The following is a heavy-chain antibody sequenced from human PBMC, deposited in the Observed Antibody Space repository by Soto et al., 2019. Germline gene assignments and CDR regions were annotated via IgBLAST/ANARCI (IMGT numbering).Heavy chain of an antibody. CDR3: ARSAPNYDILTGYYNGPYYYYMDV. CDR2: ISAYNGNT. J-gene: IGHJ6*03. Sequence: SSVKLSCKASGYTFTSYGISWVRQAPGQGLEWMGWISAYNGNTNYAQKLQGRVTMTTDTSTSTAYMELRSLRSDDTAVYYCARSAPNYDILTGYYNGPYYYYMDVWGKGTTVTSP. CDR1: GYTFTSYG. V-gene: IGHV1-18*01. D-gene: IGHD3-9*01.